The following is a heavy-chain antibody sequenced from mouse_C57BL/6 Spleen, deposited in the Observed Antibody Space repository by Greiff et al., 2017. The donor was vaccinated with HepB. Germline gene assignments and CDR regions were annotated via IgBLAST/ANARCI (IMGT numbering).Heavy chain of an antibody. CDR2: IYPGGGYT. CDR1: GYTFTNYW. J-gene: IGHJ4*01. D-gene: IGHD2-4*01. V-gene: IGHV1-63*01. Sequence: VQLQQSGAELVRPGTSVKMSCKASGYTFTNYWIGWAKQRPGHGLEWIGDIYPGGGYTNYNEKFKGKATLTADKSSSTAYMQFSSLTSEDSAIYYCGRSGHYDDYAMEYWGQGTSVTVSS. CDR3: GRSGHYDDYAMEY.